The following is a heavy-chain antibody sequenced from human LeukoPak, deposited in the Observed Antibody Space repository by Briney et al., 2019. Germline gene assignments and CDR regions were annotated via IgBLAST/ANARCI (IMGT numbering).Heavy chain of an antibody. CDR2: ISGSGGST. CDR1: GFTFSSYA. Sequence: GGSLRLSCAASGFTFSSYAMSWVRQAPGKGLEWVSAISGSGGSTYYADSVKGRFTISRDNFKNTLYLQMNSLRAEDTAVYYCAKDAVVLMVYAKPPDYWGQGTLVTVSS. D-gene: IGHD2-8*01. CDR3: AKDAVVLMVYAKPPDY. J-gene: IGHJ4*02. V-gene: IGHV3-23*01.